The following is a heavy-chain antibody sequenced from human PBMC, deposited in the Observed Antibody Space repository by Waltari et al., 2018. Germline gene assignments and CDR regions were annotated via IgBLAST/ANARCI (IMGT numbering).Heavy chain of an antibody. CDR1: GYTFTGYY. D-gene: IGHD2-2*01. J-gene: IGHJ5*02. Sequence: QVQLVQSGAEVKKPGASVKVSCKASGYTFTGYYMPWVRQAPGPGLEWMGWINPNSGGTNDAQKFQGRVTMTRDTSISTAYMELSRLRSDDTAVYYCARDPLYCSSTSCYSSWFDPWGQGTLVTVSS. CDR3: ARDPLYCSSTSCYSSWFDP. V-gene: IGHV1-2*02. CDR2: INPNSGGT.